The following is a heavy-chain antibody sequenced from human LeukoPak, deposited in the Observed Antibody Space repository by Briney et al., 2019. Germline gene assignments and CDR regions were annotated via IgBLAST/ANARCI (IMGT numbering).Heavy chain of an antibody. V-gene: IGHV3-11*01. CDR3: ASRFTRSPRVD. Sequence: GGSLRLSCAASGFTFSDHYVSWIRQAPGKGLEWGSYISGSGSTIYYAESVKGRFTISRDNAKNSMYLQMNSLRAEDTAVYYCASRFTRSPRVDWGLGTLVTVSS. CDR1: GFTFSDHY. J-gene: IGHJ4*02. D-gene: IGHD3-3*01. CDR2: ISGSGSTI.